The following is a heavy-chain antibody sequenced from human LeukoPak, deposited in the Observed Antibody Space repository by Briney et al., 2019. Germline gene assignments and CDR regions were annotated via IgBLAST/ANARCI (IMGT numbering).Heavy chain of an antibody. J-gene: IGHJ4*02. D-gene: IGHD2-15*01. CDR1: GFTFSSYW. Sequence: GGSLRLSCAASGFTFSSYWMSWVRQAPGKGLEWVANIKQDGSEKYYVDSVKGRFTISRDNAKNSLYLQMNSLRAEDTAVYYCARGSFIVVVPGDYWGQGTLVTVSS. CDR2: IKQDGSEK. V-gene: IGHV3-7*01. CDR3: ARGSFIVVVPGDY.